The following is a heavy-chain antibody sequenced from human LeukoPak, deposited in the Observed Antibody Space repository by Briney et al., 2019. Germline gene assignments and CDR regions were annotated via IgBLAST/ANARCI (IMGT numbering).Heavy chain of an antibody. Sequence: SETLSLTCTVSGGSISSYSWSWIRQPPGKGLEWIGYIYYSGSTNYNPSLKSRVTISVDTSKNQFSLKLSSVTAADTAVYYCARHNMALGIAGRVDYWGQGTLVTVSS. J-gene: IGHJ4*02. V-gene: IGHV4-59*08. CDR3: ARHNMALGIAGRVDY. D-gene: IGHD6-13*01. CDR2: IYYSGST. CDR1: GGSISSYS.